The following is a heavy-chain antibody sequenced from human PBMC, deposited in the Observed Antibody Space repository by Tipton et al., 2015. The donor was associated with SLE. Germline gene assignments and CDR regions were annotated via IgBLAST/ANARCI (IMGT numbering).Heavy chain of an antibody. V-gene: IGHV3-23*01. CDR2: ISGSGGST. Sequence: SLRLSCAASGFTFSSYAMSWVRQAPGKGLEWVSAISGSGGSTYYADSVKGRFTISRDNSKNTLYLQMNSLRAEDTAVYYCARDGTVGATFLDIWGQGTMVTVSS. D-gene: IGHD1-26*01. CDR3: ARDGTVGATFLDI. CDR1: GFTFSSYA. J-gene: IGHJ3*02.